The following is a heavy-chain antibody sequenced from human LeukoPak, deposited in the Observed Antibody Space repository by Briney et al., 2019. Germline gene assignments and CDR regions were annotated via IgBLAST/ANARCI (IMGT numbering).Heavy chain of an antibody. CDR3: ARFSSIAAAFDY. D-gene: IGHD6-13*01. CDR2: IYYSGST. V-gene: IGHV4-39*01. CDR1: GGSISSSSYY. J-gene: IGHJ4*02. Sequence: SETLSLTCTVSGGSISSSSYYWGWIRQPPGKGLEWIGSIYYSGSTYYNPSLKSRVTISVDTSKNQFSLKLSSVTAADTAVYYCARFSSIAAAFDYGGQGTLVTVSS.